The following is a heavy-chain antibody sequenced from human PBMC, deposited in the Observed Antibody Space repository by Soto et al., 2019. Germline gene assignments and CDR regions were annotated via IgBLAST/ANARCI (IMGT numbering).Heavy chain of an antibody. CDR3: ARGGKVVVAATSHSYYYYGMDV. V-gene: IGHV3-33*01. J-gene: IGHJ6*02. CDR1: GFTFSSYG. Sequence: GGSLRLSCAASGFTFSSYGMHWVRQAPGKGLEWVAVIWYDGSNKYYADSVKGRFTISRDNSKNTLYLQMNSLRAEDTAVYYCARGGKVVVAATSHSYYYYGMDVWGQGTTVTVSS. D-gene: IGHD2-15*01. CDR2: IWYDGSNK.